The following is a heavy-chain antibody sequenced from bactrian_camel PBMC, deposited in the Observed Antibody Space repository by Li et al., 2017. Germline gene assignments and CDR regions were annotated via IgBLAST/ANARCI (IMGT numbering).Heavy chain of an antibody. Sequence: ESGGGLVQPGGSLRLSCAASGYTFSTYSWFRQAPGKEREGVAAIDTGDGSTYYLNSVEGRFTIAHDNAKNTLYLQMDSLKPEDTAMYYCAAALKSGYSWFGGFNYWGQGTQVTVS. J-gene: IGHJ4*01. CDR1: GYTFSTY. CDR2: IDTGDGST. V-gene: IGHV3S28*01. CDR3: AAALKSGYSWFGGFNY. D-gene: IGHD2*01.